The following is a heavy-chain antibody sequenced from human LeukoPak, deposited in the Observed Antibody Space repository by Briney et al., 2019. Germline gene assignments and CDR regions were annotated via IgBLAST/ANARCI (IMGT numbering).Heavy chain of an antibody. D-gene: IGHD7-27*01. Sequence: GGSLRLSCAASGFTFSSYGMHWVRQAPGKGLEWVAFIRYDGNNKYYADSVKGRFTISRDNSKNALYLQMNSLRAEDTALYYCAREATWGLSDYWGQGTLVTVSS. CDR2: IRYDGNNK. CDR3: AREATWGLSDY. CDR1: GFTFSSYG. V-gene: IGHV3-30*02. J-gene: IGHJ4*02.